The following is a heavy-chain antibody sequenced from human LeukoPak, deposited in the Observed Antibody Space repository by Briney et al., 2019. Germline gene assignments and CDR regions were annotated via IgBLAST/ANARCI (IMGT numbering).Heavy chain of an antibody. D-gene: IGHD2-2*01. J-gene: IGHJ6*02. CDR2: IIPILGIA. CDR3: ATGGTLVVPAATILPRMDV. CDR1: GGTFSSYA. V-gene: IGHV1-69*04. Sequence: SVKVSCKASGGTFSSYAISWVRQAPGQGLEWMGRIIPILGIANYAQKFQGRVTMTEDTSTDTAYMELSSLRSEDTAVYYCATGGTLVVPAATILPRMDVWAKGPRSPSP.